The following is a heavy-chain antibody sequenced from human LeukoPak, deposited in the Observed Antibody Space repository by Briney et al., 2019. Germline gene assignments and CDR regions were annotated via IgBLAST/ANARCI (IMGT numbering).Heavy chain of an antibody. D-gene: IGHD1-26*01. J-gene: IGHJ4*02. CDR2: ISSSSSYI. V-gene: IGHV3-21*01. CDR3: ARSIVGATTNDY. CDR1: GFTFSSDS. Sequence: GGSLRLSCAASGFTFSSDSMNWVRQAPGKGLEWVSSISSSSSYIYYADSVKGRFTISRDNAKNSLYLQMNSLRAEDTAVYYCARSIVGATTNDYWGQGTLVTVSS.